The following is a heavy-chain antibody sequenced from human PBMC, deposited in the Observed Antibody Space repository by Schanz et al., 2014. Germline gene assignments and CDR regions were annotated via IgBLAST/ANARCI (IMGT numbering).Heavy chain of an antibody. D-gene: IGHD2-15*01. CDR1: RFTFSDYW. J-gene: IGHJ4*02. Sequence: EGQLVESGGGLVRPGGSLRLSCAASRFTFSDYWMSWVRQAPGKGLEWVANMNQDGSVKNYVDSVKGRFTISRDNAKNSLYLQMNSLRAEDTAVYYCARDKGGLIPFDYWGQGTLVAVSS. V-gene: IGHV3-7*01. CDR3: ARDKGGLIPFDY. CDR2: MNQDGSVK.